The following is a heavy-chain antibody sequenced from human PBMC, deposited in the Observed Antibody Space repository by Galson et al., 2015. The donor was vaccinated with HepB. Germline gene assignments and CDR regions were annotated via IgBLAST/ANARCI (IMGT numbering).Heavy chain of an antibody. CDR3: ARQTGYPYYFDS. D-gene: IGHD3-9*01. V-gene: IGHV3-48*01. Sequence: SLRLSCAASGFTFSSYNMHWVRQAPGKGLEWVSYISSNIYTIYYADSVKGRFTISRDNARNSLYLHMNTLRADDSAVYYCARQTGYPYYFDSWGQGTLVTVSS. J-gene: IGHJ4*02. CDR1: GFTFSSYN. CDR2: ISSNIYTI.